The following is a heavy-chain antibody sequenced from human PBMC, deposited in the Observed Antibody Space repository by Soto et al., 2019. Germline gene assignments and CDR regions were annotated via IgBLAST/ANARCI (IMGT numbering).Heavy chain of an antibody. V-gene: IGHV3-74*02. D-gene: IGHD1-26*01. J-gene: IGHJ4*02. CDR3: ARGGVGATNDY. CDR1: GFNFNRFA. Sequence: VQMVESGGGLVQPGRSLRLTCTASGFNFNRFAIHWVRQAPGKGLVWVSRIRNDGAIARYADSVKGRFTVSRDNAKITLYLQMNSLRDEDTAVYYCARGGVGATNDYWGQGTLVTVSS. CDR2: IRNDGAIA.